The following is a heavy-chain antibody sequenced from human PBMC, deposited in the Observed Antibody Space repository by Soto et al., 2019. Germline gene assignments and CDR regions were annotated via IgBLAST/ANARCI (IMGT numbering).Heavy chain of an antibody. V-gene: IGHV3-30*18. Sequence: QVQLVESGGGVVQPGRSLRLSCATSGFTFNTYGMHWVRQARGKGLEGVAYISYDGSNKYYADSVKGRFTISRDNSKNTLYLQVNSLRAEDTAVYYCAKKLPGDTVGFDYWGQGTLVTVSS. CDR2: ISYDGSNK. J-gene: IGHJ4*02. CDR3: AKKLPGDTVGFDY. D-gene: IGHD4-4*01. CDR1: GFTFNTYG.